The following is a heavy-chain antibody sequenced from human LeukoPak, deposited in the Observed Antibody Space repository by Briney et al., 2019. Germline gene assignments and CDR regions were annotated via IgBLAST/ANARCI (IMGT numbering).Heavy chain of an antibody. D-gene: IGHD3-10*02. CDR3: AKDLYDPGGGPLNH. CDR2: ISYDGSFK. J-gene: IGHJ5*02. V-gene: IGHV3-30*18. CDR1: GFTFSSYA. Sequence: PGGSLRLSCAASGFTFSSYAMHWVRQAPGKGLEWVAVISYDGSFKYYADSVKGRFTISRDNSKNTLYVQMNSLRAEDTAVYYCAKDLYDPGGGPLNHWGQGTLVTVSS.